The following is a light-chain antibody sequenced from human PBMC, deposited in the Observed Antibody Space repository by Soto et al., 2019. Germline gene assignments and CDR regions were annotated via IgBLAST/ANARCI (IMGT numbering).Light chain of an antibody. Sequence: QSVLTQPPSVSAAPGQKVTISCSGRSPNIGNNYASWYQQLPGTAPKLLIYENNKRPSGIPDRFSGSKSGTSATLGITGLQTGDEADYYCGTWDSSLSAGVFGGGTQLTVL. CDR1: SPNIGNNY. J-gene: IGLJ3*02. CDR2: ENN. CDR3: GTWDSSLSAGV. V-gene: IGLV1-51*02.